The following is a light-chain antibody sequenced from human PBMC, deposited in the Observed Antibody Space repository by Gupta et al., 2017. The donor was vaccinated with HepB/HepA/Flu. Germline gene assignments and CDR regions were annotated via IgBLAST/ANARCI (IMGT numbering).Light chain of an antibody. CDR1: QSIRSNW. J-gene: IGKJ4*01. Sequence: DIVLTQSPGTLSLSPGDRATFSCRASQSIRSNWVAWYQQKVGQAPRLLIYGASSRATGISDRFSGSGSGTDFTLTISRLEPEDFAVYYCQQYGSSPVTFGGGTKVEIK. CDR2: GAS. V-gene: IGKV3-20*01. CDR3: QQYGSSPVT.